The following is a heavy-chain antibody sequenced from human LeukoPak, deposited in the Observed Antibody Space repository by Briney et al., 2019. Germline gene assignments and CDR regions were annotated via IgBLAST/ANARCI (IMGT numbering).Heavy chain of an antibody. CDR1: SGSFSGYD. D-gene: IGHD3-22*01. V-gene: IGHV4-34*01. CDR2: INHSGST. J-gene: IGHJ4*02. CDR3: TREIGIPYYYDSSGLDY. Sequence: KPSETLSLTCAVYSGSFSGYDWSWIRQPPGKGLEYIGDINHSGSTNDNPSLKSRVTLLLDPSKNQFSLKLSSVTAADTAVYYCTREIGIPYYYDSSGLDYWGQGTLGTVSS.